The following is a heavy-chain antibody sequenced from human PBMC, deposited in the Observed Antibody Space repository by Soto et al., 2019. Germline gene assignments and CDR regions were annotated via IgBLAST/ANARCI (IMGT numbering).Heavy chain of an antibody. CDR3: ARGDEWLVRSE. CDR2: IYSGGST. V-gene: IGHV3-66*01. J-gene: IGHJ4*02. D-gene: IGHD6-19*01. CDR1: GFTVSSNY. Sequence: GGSLRLSCAASGFTVSSNYMSWVRQAPGKGLEWVSVIYSGGSTYYADSVKGRFTISRDNSKNTLYLQMNSLRAEDTAVYYCARGDEWLVRSEWGQGTLVTVSS.